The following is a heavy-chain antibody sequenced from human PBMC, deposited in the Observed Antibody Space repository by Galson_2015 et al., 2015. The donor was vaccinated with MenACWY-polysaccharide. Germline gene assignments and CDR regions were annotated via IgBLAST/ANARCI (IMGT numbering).Heavy chain of an antibody. D-gene: IGHD4-11*01. CDR3: TRGDSNYRPDY. Sequence: SGAEVKKPGESLKISCKGSGYSFTSYWIGWVRQTPGKGLEWMAIIYLDDSDTRYSPSFQGQVTISADKSISTAYLQWRSLKASDSAMYYWTRGDSNYRPDYWGRGTLVPVSS. CDR2: IYLDDSDT. V-gene: IGHV5-51*03. J-gene: IGHJ4*02. CDR1: GYSFTSYW.